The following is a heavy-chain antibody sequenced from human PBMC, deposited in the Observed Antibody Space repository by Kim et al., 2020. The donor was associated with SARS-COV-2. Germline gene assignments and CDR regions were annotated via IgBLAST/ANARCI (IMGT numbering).Heavy chain of an antibody. CDR3: VKRLTGYSSGRRLDY. Sequence: ASVKVSCKASGYTFTSYAMHWVRQAPGQRLEWMGWINAGNGNTKYSQKFQGRVTITRDTSASTAYMELSSLRSEDTAVYYCVKRLTGYSSGRRLDYWGQGTLVTVSS. CDR2: INAGNGNT. D-gene: IGHD6-19*01. CDR1: GYTFTSYA. J-gene: IGHJ4*02. V-gene: IGHV1-3*01.